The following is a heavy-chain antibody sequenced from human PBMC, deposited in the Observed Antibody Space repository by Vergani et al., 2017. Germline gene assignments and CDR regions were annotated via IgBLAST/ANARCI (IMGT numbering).Heavy chain of an antibody. CDR2: IRYDGSNK. Sequence: VKLLESGGGLVQPGGSLRLSCAASGFTFSSYGMHWVRQAPGKGREWVAVIRYDGSNKYYADSVKGRFTISRDKSKNTLYLQMDSLSAEDAAVYYCARDNLYDYFWGSSRWFDPWGQGTLVTVSS. CDR1: GFTFSSYG. V-gene: IGHV3-33*01. D-gene: IGHD3-16*01. J-gene: IGHJ5*02. CDR3: ARDNLYDYFWGSSRWFDP.